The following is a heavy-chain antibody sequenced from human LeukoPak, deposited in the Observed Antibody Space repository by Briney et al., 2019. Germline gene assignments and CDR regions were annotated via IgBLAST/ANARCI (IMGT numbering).Heavy chain of an antibody. J-gene: IGHJ4*02. CDR2: LRYDGNYK. Sequence: GGSLRLYCAASGFTFSNYGMHWVRQAPGKGLEWVAFLRYDGNYKYYADSVRGSFTISRDSSKNTLYLKMNSLGAEDKGVYYCAKDSGYETSGYSFDYWGQGTLVTVSS. D-gene: IGHD3-22*01. V-gene: IGHV3-30*02. CDR3: AKDSGYETSGYSFDY. CDR1: GFTFSNYG.